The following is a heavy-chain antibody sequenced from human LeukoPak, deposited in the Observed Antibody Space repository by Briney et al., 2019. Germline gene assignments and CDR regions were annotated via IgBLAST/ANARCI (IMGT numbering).Heavy chain of an antibody. D-gene: IGHD4-17*01. CDR2: ISYDGSNK. CDR3: ARDRTSMTTVNFFDY. Sequence: GGSLRLSCAASGFTFSSYGMHWVRQAPGKGLEWVAVISYDGSNKYYADSVKGRFTISRDNSKNTLYLQMNSLRAEDTAVYYCARDRTSMTTVNFFDYWGQGTLVTVSS. V-gene: IGHV3-30*03. J-gene: IGHJ4*02. CDR1: GFTFSSYG.